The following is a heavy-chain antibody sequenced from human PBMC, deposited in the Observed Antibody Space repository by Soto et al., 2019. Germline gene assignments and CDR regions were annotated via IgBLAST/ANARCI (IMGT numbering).Heavy chain of an antibody. CDR3: ARGGCSGGSCYSLGNYYYYYMDV. J-gene: IGHJ6*03. Sequence: QVQLQESGPGLVKPSETLSLTCTVSGGSISSYYWSWIRQPPGKGLEWIGYIYYSGSTNYNPSLKSRVTIAVDTSKSQFSLKLSSVSAADTAVYYCARGGCSGGSCYSLGNYYYYYMDVWGKGTTVTVSS. D-gene: IGHD2-15*01. V-gene: IGHV4-59*01. CDR1: GGSISSYY. CDR2: IYYSGST.